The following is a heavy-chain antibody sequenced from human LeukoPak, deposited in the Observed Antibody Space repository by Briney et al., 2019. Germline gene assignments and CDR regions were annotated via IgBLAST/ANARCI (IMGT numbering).Heavy chain of an antibody. Sequence: GESLKISCKGAGYSFTSYWIAWVRQMPGKGLEWMGIIYPGDSDTRYSPSFQGRVTISGDKSISTAYLQWSSLKASDTAIYYCARHRRYCDNGVCSMDYWGQGTLVTVSS. V-gene: IGHV5-51*01. J-gene: IGHJ4*02. D-gene: IGHD2-8*01. CDR2: IYPGDSDT. CDR3: ARHRRYCDNGVCSMDY. CDR1: GYSFTSYW.